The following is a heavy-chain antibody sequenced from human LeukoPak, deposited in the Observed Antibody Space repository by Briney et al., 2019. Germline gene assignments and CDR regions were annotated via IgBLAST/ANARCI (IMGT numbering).Heavy chain of an antibody. CDR1: GYTFTSYD. Sequence: ASVKVSCKASGYTFTSYDINWVRQATGQGLEWMGWMNPNSGNTGYAQKFQGRVTMTRNTSISTAYMELSSLRSEDTAVYYCARENRLQYCSSTSCYMTPIFDYWGQGTLVTVSS. D-gene: IGHD2-2*01. V-gene: IGHV1-8*01. J-gene: IGHJ4*02. CDR2: MNPNSGNT. CDR3: ARENRLQYCSSTSCYMTPIFDY.